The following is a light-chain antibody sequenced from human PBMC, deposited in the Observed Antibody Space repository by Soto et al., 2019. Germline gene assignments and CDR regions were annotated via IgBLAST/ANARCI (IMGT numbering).Light chain of an antibody. J-gene: IGKJ5*01. CDR1: QSVSSD. Sequence: EVVMTQSPATLSVSPGARATLSCRASQSVSSDLAWYQQKPGQAPRLLIYGASTRAAGIAARFSGSGSGTEFTLTISSLQYEDFAVYYCQQYNNWPPITFGQGTRLEIK. CDR2: GAS. CDR3: QQYNNWPPIT. V-gene: IGKV3D-15*01.